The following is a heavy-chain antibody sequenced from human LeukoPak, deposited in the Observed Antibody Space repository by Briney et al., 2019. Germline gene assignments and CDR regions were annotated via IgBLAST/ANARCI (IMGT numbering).Heavy chain of an antibody. D-gene: IGHD6-19*01. J-gene: IGHJ4*02. V-gene: IGHV3-7*01. CDR2: IKQDGSEK. CDR1: GLTFSSYW. Sequence: GGSLRLSCAASGLTFSSYWMSWVRQAPGKGLEWVANIKQDGSEKYYVDSVKGRFTISRDNAKDSLYLQMNSLRAEDTAVYYCARVSGSGRYRDWGQGTLVTVSS. CDR3: ARVSGSGRYRD.